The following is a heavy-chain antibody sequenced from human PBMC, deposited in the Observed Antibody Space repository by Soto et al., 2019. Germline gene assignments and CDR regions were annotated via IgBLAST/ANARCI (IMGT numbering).Heavy chain of an antibody. CDR2: VYHSGST. V-gene: IGHV4-4*02. Sequence: PSETLSLTCAVSGGSISSSNWWSWVRQPPGKGLEWIGEVYHSGSTNYNPSLKSRVTISVDKSKNQFSLKLSSVTAADTAVYYCARFYYYDSSGYYDWADAFDIWGQGTMVTVSS. J-gene: IGHJ3*02. CDR3: ARFYYYDSSGYYDWADAFDI. D-gene: IGHD3-22*01. CDR1: GGSISSSNW.